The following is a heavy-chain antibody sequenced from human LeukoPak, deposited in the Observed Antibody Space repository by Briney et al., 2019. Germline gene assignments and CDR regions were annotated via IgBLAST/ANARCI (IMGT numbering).Heavy chain of an antibody. Sequence: SETLSLTCTVSGGSISLYYWSWIRQPPGKGLEWIGYFYDTRSPKYNPSLEGRVTISVDMSRNQFPLNLTSVTAADTAVYYCARGRGSLTYWGQGTLATVSS. CDR2: FYDTRSP. CDR3: ARGRGSLTY. CDR1: GGSISLYY. J-gene: IGHJ4*02. V-gene: IGHV4-59*01. D-gene: IGHD3-10*01.